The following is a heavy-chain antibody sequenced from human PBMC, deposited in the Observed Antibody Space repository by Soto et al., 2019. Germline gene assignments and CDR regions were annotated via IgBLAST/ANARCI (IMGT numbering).Heavy chain of an antibody. CDR2: ISVDGTTI. Sequence: QVVLVESGGGVVQPGRALRLSCAASGFDFTNDGMLWVRQAPGKGLEWVALISVDGTTIHYGDSVKGRFTISRDNSKNTLLLQMSSLRPEDTGVYYWANGQGGSPPGGMDVWGQGTTVTVSS. J-gene: IGHJ6*02. CDR3: ANGQGGSPPGGMDV. V-gene: IGHV3-30*18. D-gene: IGHD2-15*01. CDR1: GFDFTNDG.